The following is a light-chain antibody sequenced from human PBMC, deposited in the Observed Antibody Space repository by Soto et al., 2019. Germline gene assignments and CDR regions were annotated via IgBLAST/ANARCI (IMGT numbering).Light chain of an antibody. CDR3: QQYGSSPQT. Sequence: DIQMTQSPSTLSGSVGDRVTITCRASQTISSWLAWYQQKPGKAPKLLIYKASTLKSGVPSRFSGSGSGTEFTLTISSLQPDDFAVYYCQQYGSSPQTFGQGTRLEIK. J-gene: IGKJ5*01. CDR2: KAS. CDR1: QTISSW. V-gene: IGKV1-5*03.